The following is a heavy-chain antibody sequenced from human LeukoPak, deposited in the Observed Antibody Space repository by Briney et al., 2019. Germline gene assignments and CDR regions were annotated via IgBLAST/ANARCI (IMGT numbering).Heavy chain of an antibody. CDR1: GGSISSYY. CDR3: ARELGATVDY. D-gene: IGHD1-26*01. CDR2: IYYSGST. V-gene: IGHV4-59*01. J-gene: IGHJ4*02. Sequence: PSETLSLTCTVSGGSISSYYWSWIRQPPGKGLEWIGYIYYSGSTNYNPSLKSRVTIPVDTSKNQFSLKLSSVTAADTAVYYCARELGATVDYWGQGTLVTVSS.